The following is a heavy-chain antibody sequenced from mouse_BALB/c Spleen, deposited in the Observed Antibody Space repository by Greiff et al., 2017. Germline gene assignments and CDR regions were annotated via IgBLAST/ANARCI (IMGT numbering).Heavy chain of an antibody. CDR3: ARFITTVVDYAMDY. V-gene: IGHV2-2*02. D-gene: IGHD1-1*01. J-gene: IGHJ4*01. Sequence: VQLQQSGPGLVQPSQSLSITCTVSGFSLTSYGVHWVRQSPGKGLEWLGVIWSGGSTDYNAAFISRLSISKDNSKSQVFFKMNSLQANDTAIYYCARFITTVVDYAMDYWGQGTSVTVSS. CDR1: GFSLTSYG. CDR2: IWSGGST.